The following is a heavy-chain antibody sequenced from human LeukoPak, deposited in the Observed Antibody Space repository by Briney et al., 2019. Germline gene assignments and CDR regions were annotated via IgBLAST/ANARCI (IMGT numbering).Heavy chain of an antibody. J-gene: IGHJ3*02. CDR1: GGSFSGYY. CDR2: INHSGST. Sequence: TPSETLSLTCAVYGGSFSGYYWSWIRQPPGKGLEWIGEINHSGSTNYNPSLKSRVTISVDTSKNQFSLKLSSVTAADTAVYYCASMAGGGNPSDAFDIWGQGTMVTVSS. D-gene: IGHD4-23*01. CDR3: ASMAGGGNPSDAFDI. V-gene: IGHV4-34*01.